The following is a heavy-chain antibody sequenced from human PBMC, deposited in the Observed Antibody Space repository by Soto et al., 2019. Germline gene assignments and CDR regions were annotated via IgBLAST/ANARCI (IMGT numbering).Heavy chain of an antibody. CDR3: ARVDQTDSVLEWLSEEYFQH. CDR2: IKQDGSEK. Sequence: EVQLVESGGGLVQPGGSMRLSCAASGFTFSSYWMSWVRQAPGKGLEWVANIKQDGSEKYYVDSVKGRFTISRDNAKNSLYLQMNSLRAEDTAVYYCARVDQTDSVLEWLSEEYFQHWGQGTLVTVSS. D-gene: IGHD3-3*01. CDR1: GFTFSSYW. J-gene: IGHJ1*01. V-gene: IGHV3-7*01.